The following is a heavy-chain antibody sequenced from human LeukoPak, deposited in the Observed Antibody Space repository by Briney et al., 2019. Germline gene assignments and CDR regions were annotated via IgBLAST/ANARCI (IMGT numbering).Heavy chain of an antibody. Sequence: ASVKVSCKASGYTFTDYYMHWVRQAPGQGVEGMGRINPNSGDTNYAQKFQGRVTMTREKANRTAYMEVSRVRSDDTPVYYCARDDKSVPAYYYDSSGGDYWGQGTLVTVSS. CDR1: GYTFTDYY. CDR3: ARDDKSVPAYYYDSSGGDY. D-gene: IGHD3-22*01. CDR2: INPNSGDT. J-gene: IGHJ4*02. V-gene: IGHV1-2*06.